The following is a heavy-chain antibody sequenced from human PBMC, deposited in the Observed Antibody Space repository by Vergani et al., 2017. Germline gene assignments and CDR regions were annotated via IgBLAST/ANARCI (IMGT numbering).Heavy chain of an antibody. V-gene: IGHV1-69*02. CDR1: GGTFSSYT. CDR2: IIPILGIA. D-gene: IGHD1-1*01. J-gene: IGHJ4*02. CDR3: AGVSGRYLPYYFDY. Sequence: QVQLVQSGAEVKKPGSSVKVSCKASGGTFSSYTISWVRQAPGQGLEWMGRIIPILGIANYAQKFQGRVTITADKSTSTAYMELSSLRSEDTAVYYCAGVSGRYLPYYFDYWGQGTLVTVSS.